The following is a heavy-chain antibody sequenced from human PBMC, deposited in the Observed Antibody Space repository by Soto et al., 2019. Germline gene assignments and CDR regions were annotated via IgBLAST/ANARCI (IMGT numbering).Heavy chain of an antibody. CDR2: VAGIGT. Sequence: WGSLIVACVGSGFTFSDHAITWVRQAPGKGLEWVSTVAGIGTFYADSVRGRFTISRDDSINTVSLQMNSLRGEDTAVYYCARDMTTHDYWGQGTLVTVSS. CDR3: ARDMTTHDY. D-gene: IGHD3-16*01. J-gene: IGHJ4*02. V-gene: IGHV3-23*01. CDR1: GFTFSDHA.